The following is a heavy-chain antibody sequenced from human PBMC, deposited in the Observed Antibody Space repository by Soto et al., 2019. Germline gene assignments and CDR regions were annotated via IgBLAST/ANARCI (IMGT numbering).Heavy chain of an antibody. D-gene: IGHD6-19*01. CDR1: GGIFSNFA. J-gene: IGHJ4*02. CDR2: IIPTLGTP. CDR3: ARVGLGDYDY. Sequence: QVQLVQSGAEVKKPGSSVKVSCKASGGIFSNFAFNWMRQAPGQGLEWMGGIIPTLGTPHYAQKFLGRVTITADETTRTVYMAMSSLTVEDTAVYYGARVGLGDYDYWGQGTLVIVSS. V-gene: IGHV1-69*01.